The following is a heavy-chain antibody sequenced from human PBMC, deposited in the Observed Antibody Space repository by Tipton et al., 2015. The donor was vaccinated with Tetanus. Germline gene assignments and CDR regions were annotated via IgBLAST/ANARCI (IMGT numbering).Heavy chain of an antibody. D-gene: IGHD4-17*01. V-gene: IGHV3-9*01. CDR3: AKERGGYGDYDDEALDI. J-gene: IGHJ3*02. Sequence: SLRLSCAASGFTFDDYAMHWVRQAPGKGLEWVSGISWDSGNIGYADSVKGRFTISRDNAKNSLYLQMNSLRAEDTALYYCAKERGGYGDYDDEALDIWGQGTTVTVS. CDR1: GFTFDDYA. CDR2: ISWDSGNI.